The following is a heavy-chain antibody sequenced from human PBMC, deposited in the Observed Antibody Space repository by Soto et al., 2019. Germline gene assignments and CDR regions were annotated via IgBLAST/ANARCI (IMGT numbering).Heavy chain of an antibody. CDR2: ISAYNGNT. Sequence: ASVKVSCKASGYTFTSYGISWVRQAPGQGLEWMGWISAYNGNTNYAQKLQGRVTMTTDTSTSTAYMELRSLRSDDTAVYYCARCQDGDIVATFPINYGMDVWGQGTTVTVSS. CDR1: GYTFTSYG. D-gene: IGHD5-12*01. J-gene: IGHJ6*02. CDR3: ARCQDGDIVATFPINYGMDV. V-gene: IGHV1-18*01.